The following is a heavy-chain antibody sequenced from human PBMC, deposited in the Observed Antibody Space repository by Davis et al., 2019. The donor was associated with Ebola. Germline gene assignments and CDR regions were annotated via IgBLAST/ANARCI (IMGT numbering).Heavy chain of an antibody. D-gene: IGHD6-19*01. J-gene: IGHJ5*02. CDR1: GFTFTSSA. V-gene: IGHV1-58*02. CDR3: ARVLGIAVGGWFDP. Sequence: SVKVSCKASGFTFTSSAMQWVRQARGQRLEWIGWIVVGSGNTNYAQKFQERVTITRDMSTSTAYMELSSLRSEDTAVYYCARVLGIAVGGWFDPWGQGTLVTVSS. CDR2: IVVGSGNT.